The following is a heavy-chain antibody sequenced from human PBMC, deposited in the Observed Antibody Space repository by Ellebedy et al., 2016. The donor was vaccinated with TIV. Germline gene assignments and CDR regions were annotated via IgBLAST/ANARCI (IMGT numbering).Heavy chain of an antibody. CDR3: ARGGYNSGWGFDY. CDR2: ISGSGRGST. J-gene: IGHJ4*02. D-gene: IGHD6-19*01. CDR1: GFTFSNYA. V-gene: IGHV3-23*01. Sequence: GGSLRLSXAASGFTFSNYAMSWVRQAPGKGLEWVSTISGSGRGSTFYADSVKGRFTISRDDSKNTLYLQMNSLRAGDTALYHCARGGYNSGWGFDYWGQGTLVTVSS.